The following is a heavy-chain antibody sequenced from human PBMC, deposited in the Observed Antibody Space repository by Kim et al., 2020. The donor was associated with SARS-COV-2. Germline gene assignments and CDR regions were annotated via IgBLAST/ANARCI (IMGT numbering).Heavy chain of an antibody. CDR3: ARGRGPYCSSTSCYGY. Sequence: SETLSLTCAVYGGSFSGYYWSWIRQPPGKGLEWIGEINHSGSTNYKPSLKSRVTISVDTSKNQFSLKLSSVTAADTAVYYCARGRGPYCSSTSCYGYWGQGTLVTVSS. V-gene: IGHV4-34*01. CDR1: GGSFSGYY. CDR2: INHSGST. D-gene: IGHD2-2*01. J-gene: IGHJ4*02.